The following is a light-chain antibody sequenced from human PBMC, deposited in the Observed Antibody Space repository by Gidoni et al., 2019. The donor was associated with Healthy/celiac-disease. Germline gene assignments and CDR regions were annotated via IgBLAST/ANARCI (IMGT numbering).Light chain of an antibody. CDR2: DVS. CDR1: SSDVGGYNY. V-gene: IGLV2-11*01. J-gene: IGLJ1*01. Sequence: QSALTQPRPVSGSPGQSVTISCTGTSSDVGGYNYVPWYQQHPGKAPKLMIYDVSKRPSGVPDRFSGSKSGNTASLTISGLQAEDEADYYCCSYAGSSYVFGTGTKVTVL. CDR3: CSYAGSSYV.